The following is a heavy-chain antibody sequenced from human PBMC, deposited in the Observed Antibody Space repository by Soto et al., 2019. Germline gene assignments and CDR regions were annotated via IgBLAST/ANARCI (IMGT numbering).Heavy chain of an antibody. J-gene: IGHJ4*02. V-gene: IGHV3-21*01. CDR3: ARDDGGSGWSNDY. D-gene: IGHD6-19*01. Sequence: EVQLVESGGGLVKPGGSLRLSFEAFGFTFGGFTITWFRKAPGRGREWVSSISSSSSYIYYADSVKGRFTISRDNAKNSLYLQMNSLRAEDTAVYYCARDDGGSGWSNDYWGQGTLVTVSS. CDR1: GFTFGGFT. CDR2: ISSSSSYI.